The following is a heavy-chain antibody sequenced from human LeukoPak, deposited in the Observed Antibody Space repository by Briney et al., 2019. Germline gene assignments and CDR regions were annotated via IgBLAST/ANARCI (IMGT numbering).Heavy chain of an antibody. D-gene: IGHD3-22*01. CDR1: GFTFTTYA. Sequence: GGSLRLSCAASGFTFTTYAMSWVRQAPGKGLEWVSAISGSGGSTYYADSVKGRFTISRDNSKNTLYLQMNSLRAEDTAVYYCARRCYDSSGFDYWGQGTLITVSS. J-gene: IGHJ4*02. CDR3: ARRCYDSSGFDY. V-gene: IGHV3-23*01. CDR2: ISGSGGST.